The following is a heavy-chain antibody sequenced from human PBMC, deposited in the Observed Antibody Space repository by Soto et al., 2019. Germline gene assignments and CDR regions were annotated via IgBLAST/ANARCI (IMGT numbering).Heavy chain of an antibody. Sequence: QVQLVESGGGVVQPGRSLRLSCAASGFTFSSYGMHWVRQAPGKGLEWVAVIWYDGSNKYYADSVKGRFTISRDNSKNTLYLQMNRLRAEDTAVYYCARDIGYYGSGSYLDYWGQGTLVTVSS. CDR2: IWYDGSNK. CDR1: GFTFSSYG. V-gene: IGHV3-33*01. CDR3: ARDIGYYGSGSYLDY. D-gene: IGHD3-10*01. J-gene: IGHJ4*02.